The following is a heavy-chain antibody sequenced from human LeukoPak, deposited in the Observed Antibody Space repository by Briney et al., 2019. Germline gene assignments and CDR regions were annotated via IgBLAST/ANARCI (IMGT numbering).Heavy chain of an antibody. J-gene: IGHJ6*02. CDR2: INPNSGGT. CDR1: GYTFTGYY. CDR3: ASGIKGYCSSTSCLYYYYGMDV. D-gene: IGHD2-2*01. Sequence: GASVKVSCKASGYTFTGYYMHWVRQAPGQGLEWMGWINPNSGGTNYAQKFQGRVTMTRDTSISTAYMELSRLRSDDTAVYYCASGIKGYCSSTSCLYYYYGMDVWGQGTTVTVSS. V-gene: IGHV1-2*02.